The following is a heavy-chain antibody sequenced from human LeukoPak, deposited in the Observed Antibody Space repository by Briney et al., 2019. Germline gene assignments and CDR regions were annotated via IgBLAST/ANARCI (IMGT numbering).Heavy chain of an antibody. V-gene: IGHV5-51*01. CDR2: IYPRDSDT. J-gene: IGHJ3*02. CDR3: TRLDCSTSCYPRDAFDT. Sequence: GESLKISCKGSGYSFTRYWIGWVRQMPGKGLEWMGIIYPRDSDTRCSPSFQGQVTISADKSINTAYLQWSSLKASDTAMYYCTRLDCSTSCYPRDAFDTWGQGTMVTVS. D-gene: IGHD2-2*01. CDR1: GYSFTRYW.